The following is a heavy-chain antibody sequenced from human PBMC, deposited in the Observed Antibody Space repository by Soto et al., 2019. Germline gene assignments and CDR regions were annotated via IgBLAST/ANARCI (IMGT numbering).Heavy chain of an antibody. CDR2: IYYSGST. CDR3: ARNYHLERRGSYYYYGMDV. V-gene: IGHV4-59*01. Sequence: QVQLQESGPGLVKPSETLSLTCTVSGGSISSYYWSWIRQPPGKGLEWIGYIYYSGSTNYNPSLKSRVTISVDTSKNQFSLKLSSVTAADTAVYYCARNYHLERRGSYYYYGMDVWGQGTTVTVSS. CDR1: GGSISSYY. J-gene: IGHJ6*02. D-gene: IGHD1-1*01.